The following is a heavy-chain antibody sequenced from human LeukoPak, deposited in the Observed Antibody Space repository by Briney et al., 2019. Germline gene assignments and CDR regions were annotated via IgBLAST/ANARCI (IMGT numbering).Heavy chain of an antibody. Sequence: ASVKVSCKASGYTFSSYSINWVRQAPGQRLEWMGWISTYNGNTNYAQKLQGRVTMTTDTSTSTAYMELRSLRSDDTAVYYCAQDRWRDGSSSFDNWGQGTLVTVSS. CDR1: GYTFSSYS. V-gene: IGHV1-18*01. CDR2: ISTYNGNT. CDR3: AQDRWRDGSSSFDN. D-gene: IGHD6-6*01. J-gene: IGHJ4*02.